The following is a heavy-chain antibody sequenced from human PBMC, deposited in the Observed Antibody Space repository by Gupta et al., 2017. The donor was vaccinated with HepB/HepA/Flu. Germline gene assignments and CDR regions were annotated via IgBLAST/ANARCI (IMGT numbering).Heavy chain of an antibody. V-gene: IGHV3-30*18. J-gene: IGHJ4*02. CDR2: ISYEGNNK. CDR3: AKDSGPDGRGSGWAFDY. D-gene: IGHD6-19*01. CDR1: GFTLSNYG. Sequence: QVQLVESGGGVVQPGRSLRLSCAASGFTLSNYGLHWVRLAPGKGLEWVAAISYEGNNKWYADSVKGRFTISRDNSKSTMYLQLNTLSAEDTAVYYCAKDSGPDGRGSGWAFDYWGQGTRVTVSP.